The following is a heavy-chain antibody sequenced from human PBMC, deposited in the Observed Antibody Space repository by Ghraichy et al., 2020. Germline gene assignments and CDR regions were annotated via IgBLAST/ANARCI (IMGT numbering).Heavy chain of an antibody. D-gene: IGHD3-9*01. CDR2: IDHSSDRI. J-gene: IGHJ4*02. V-gene: IGHV3-48*02. CDR1: GFTFSSYV. Sequence: WGSLRLSCAASGFTFSSYVMNWVRQAPGKGLEWVSYIDHSSDRIYYADSVKGRFTISRDNAKNSLYLQMNSLRDEDTAVYYCARDHDWALDFWGQGVLVTVSS. CDR3: ARDHDWALDF.